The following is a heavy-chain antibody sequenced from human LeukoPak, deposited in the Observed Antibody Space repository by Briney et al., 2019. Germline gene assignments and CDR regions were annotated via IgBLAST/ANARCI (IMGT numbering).Heavy chain of an antibody. J-gene: IGHJ6*02. D-gene: IGHD5-18*01. CDR3: ARQNSYGSYYYYGMDV. CDR1: GFTFSDYY. CDR2: ISSRGSTI. V-gene: IGHV3-11*01. Sequence: GGSLRLSCAASGFTFSDYYMSWIRQAPGKGLEWVSYISSRGSTIYYADSVKGRFTISRDNAKNSLYLQMNSLRAEDTAVYYCARQNSYGSYYYYGMDVWGQGTTVTVSS.